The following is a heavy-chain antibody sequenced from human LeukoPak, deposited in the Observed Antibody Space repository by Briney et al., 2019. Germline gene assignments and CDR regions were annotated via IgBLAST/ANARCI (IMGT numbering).Heavy chain of an antibody. J-gene: IGHJ4*02. V-gene: IGHV3-30-3*01. CDR1: GFTFSSYA. CDR3: AKDWRPIGEYYFDY. CDR2: ISYDGSNK. Sequence: GGSLRLSCAASGFTFSSYAMPWVRQAPVKGLEWVAVISYDGSNKYYADSVKGRFTISRDNSKNTLYLQMNSLRAEDTAVYYCAKDWRPIGEYYFDYWGQGTLVTVSS. D-gene: IGHD3-3*01.